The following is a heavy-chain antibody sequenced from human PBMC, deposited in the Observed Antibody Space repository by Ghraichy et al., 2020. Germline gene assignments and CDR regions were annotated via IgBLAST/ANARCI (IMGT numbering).Heavy chain of an antibody. D-gene: IGHD2-2*02. Sequence: ASVKVSCKASGYTFTSYGISWVRQAPGQGLEWMGWISAYNGDTNYAQKLQGRVTMTTDTSTSTAYMELRSLRSDDTAVYYCARDDVVVPAAISGGFASNWFDPWGQGTLVTVSS. CDR1: GYTFTSYG. CDR3: ARDDVVVPAAISGGFASNWFDP. CDR2: ISAYNGDT. J-gene: IGHJ5*02. V-gene: IGHV1-18*01.